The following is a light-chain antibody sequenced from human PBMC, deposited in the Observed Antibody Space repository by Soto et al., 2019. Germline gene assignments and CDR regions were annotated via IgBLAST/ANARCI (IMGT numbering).Light chain of an antibody. J-gene: IGLJ2*01. CDR2: GDS. CDR3: QSYDSSLGGSV. Sequence: QLVLTQPPSVSGAPGQRVTISCTGSSSNIGANYDVQWYQQLPGTAPRLLIYGDSNRPSGVPDRFSGSKSGTSASLAITGLQAEDEADYYCQSYDSSLGGSVFGGGTKVTVL. CDR1: SSNIGANYD. V-gene: IGLV1-40*01.